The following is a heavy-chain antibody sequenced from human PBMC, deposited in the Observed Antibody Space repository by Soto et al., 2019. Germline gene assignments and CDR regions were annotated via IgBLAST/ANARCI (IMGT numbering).Heavy chain of an antibody. CDR1: GFTFSSYS. D-gene: IGHD3-22*01. CDR3: ARVVDYYDPYYYYGMDV. J-gene: IGHJ6*02. V-gene: IGHV3-21*01. CDR2: ISSSSSYI. Sequence: GGSLRLSCPASGFTFSSYSMNYVHHAPGKGLEWGSSISSSSSYIYYADSVKGRFTISRDNAKNSLYLQMNSLRAEDTTVYYCARVVDYYDPYYYYGMDVWGQGTTVTVSS.